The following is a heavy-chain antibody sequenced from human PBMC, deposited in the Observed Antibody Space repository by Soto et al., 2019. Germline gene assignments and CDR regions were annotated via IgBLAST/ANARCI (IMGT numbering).Heavy chain of an antibody. CDR1: GGSISSSSYY. D-gene: IGHD6-13*01. J-gene: IGHJ5*02. CDR2: IYYSGST. V-gene: IGHV4-39*07. CDR3: ARGLGYSSSP. Sequence: SETLSLTCTVSGGSISSSSYYWGWIRQPPGKGLEWIGSIYYSGSTYYNPSLKSRVTISVDTSKNQFSLKLSSVTAADTAVYYCARGLGYSSSPWGQGTLVTVSS.